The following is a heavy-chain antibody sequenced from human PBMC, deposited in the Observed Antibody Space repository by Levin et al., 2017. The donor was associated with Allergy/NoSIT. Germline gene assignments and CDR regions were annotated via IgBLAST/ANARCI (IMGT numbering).Heavy chain of an antibody. CDR1: GYTFSDYG. CDR2: ISSYRGHT. D-gene: IGHD1-26*01. Sequence: EASVKVSCKVSGYTFSDYGISWVRQAPGQGLEWVGWISSYRGHTNYAEKLQGRATMTTDTSTTTVYMELRSLRSDDTAVYYCAREGNSGSPFDPWGQGTLVTVSS. V-gene: IGHV1-18*01. J-gene: IGHJ5*02. CDR3: AREGNSGSPFDP.